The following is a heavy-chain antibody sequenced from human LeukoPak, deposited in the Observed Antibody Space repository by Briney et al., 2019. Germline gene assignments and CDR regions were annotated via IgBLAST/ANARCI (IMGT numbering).Heavy chain of an antibody. CDR3: ARVSLVRGAPDYYFDY. Sequence: SETLSLTCTVSGGSITRGGYYWSWIRQHPGKGLEWIRYISYTGASDSGTASYNAALKSRVSISLDASENQFSLPLTSLTAADTAVYYCARVSLVRGAPDYYFDYWGQGTLVTVSS. J-gene: IGHJ4*02. D-gene: IGHD3-10*01. V-gene: IGHV4-31*03. CDR2: ISYTGASDSGTA. CDR1: GGSITRGGYY.